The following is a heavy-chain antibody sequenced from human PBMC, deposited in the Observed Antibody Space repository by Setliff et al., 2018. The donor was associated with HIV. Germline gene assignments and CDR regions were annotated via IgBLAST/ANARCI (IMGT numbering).Heavy chain of an antibody. Sequence: PGESLTISCAASGFTFSNYAVHWVRQAPGKGLGWVAVASDDGKNIYYADSVKGRFTVSRDNYRNTVFLQMNSLRMEDTAVFYCARDAWRWGSYYYFRYMDVWGKGTTVTVSS. V-gene: IGHV3-30*03. D-gene: IGHD3-16*01. CDR2: ASDDGKNI. CDR3: ARDAWRWGSYYYFRYMDV. CDR1: GFTFSNYA. J-gene: IGHJ6*03.